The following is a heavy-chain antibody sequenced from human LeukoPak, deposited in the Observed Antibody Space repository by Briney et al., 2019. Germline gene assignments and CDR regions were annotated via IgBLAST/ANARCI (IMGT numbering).Heavy chain of an antibody. J-gene: IGHJ4*02. V-gene: IGHV3-66*01. CDR3: ARFTMVNSFDY. Sequence: GGSLRLSCAASGFTVSSNYMSWVRQAPGKGLEWVSVIYSGGSTYYADSVKGRFTISRDNSKNTLYLQMNSLRAEDTAVYYCARFTMVNSFDYWGQGTLVTVSS. CDR1: GFTVSSNY. CDR2: IYSGGST. D-gene: IGHD3-10*01.